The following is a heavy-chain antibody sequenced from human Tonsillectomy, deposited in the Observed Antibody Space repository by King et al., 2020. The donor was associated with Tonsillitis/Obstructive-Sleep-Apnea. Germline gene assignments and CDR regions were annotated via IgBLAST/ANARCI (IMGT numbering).Heavy chain of an antibody. CDR2: IWYDRSNT. Sequence: QLVQSGGGVVQPGRSQRLSCAASGFNFSTYGMHWVRQAPGKGLEWVAAIWYDRSNTYYADSLKGRFTISRDNSKNTLYLQMNSLRAEDTALYYCARDEYYGSGNYRYYYGLDVWGQGTTVTVSS. CDR3: ARDEYYGSGNYRYYYGLDV. V-gene: IGHV3-33*01. J-gene: IGHJ6*02. D-gene: IGHD3-10*01. CDR1: GFNFSTYG.